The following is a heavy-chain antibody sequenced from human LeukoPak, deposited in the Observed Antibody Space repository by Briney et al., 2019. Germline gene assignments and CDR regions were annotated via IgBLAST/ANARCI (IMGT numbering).Heavy chain of an antibody. D-gene: IGHD2/OR15-2a*01. CDR1: GFNFSSYW. V-gene: IGHV3-7*01. Sequence: GGSLRLSCAVSGFNFSSYWMTWVRQAPGKGLEWLAMIKEDGSEKNYVDPVKGRFTISRDNARNSLYLQINSLRAEDTAVYYCARRGTQYCISSDCNPNWFDPWGQGTLVTVSS. CDR2: IKEDGSEK. CDR3: ARRGTQYCISSDCNPNWFDP. J-gene: IGHJ5*02.